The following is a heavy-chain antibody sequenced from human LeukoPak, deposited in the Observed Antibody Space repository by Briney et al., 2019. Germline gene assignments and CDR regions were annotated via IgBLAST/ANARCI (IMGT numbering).Heavy chain of an antibody. Sequence: GASVKVSCKASGYTFIGYHMHWVRQAPGQGLEWMGRSNPNSGGANYAQKLQGRVTMTTDTSTSTAYMELRSLRSDDTAVYYCARGPYDILTGYLRIYGMDVWGQGTTVTVSS. CDR1: GYTFIGYH. CDR2: SNPNSGGA. J-gene: IGHJ6*02. D-gene: IGHD3-9*01. V-gene: IGHV1-2*06. CDR3: ARGPYDILTGYLRIYGMDV.